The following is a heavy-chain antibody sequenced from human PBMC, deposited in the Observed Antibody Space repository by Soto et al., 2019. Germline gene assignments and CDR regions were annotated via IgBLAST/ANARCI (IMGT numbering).Heavy chain of an antibody. J-gene: IGHJ6*01. CDR1: VFSLSGST. CDR2: IRSKANSFAT. V-gene: IGHV3-73*01. CDR3: FRENYFSYHAMDV. Sequence: GASLRLSFSGSVFSLSGSTIHWVLLSSLKVLEWVGRIRSKANSFATAYAASVKGRFIISRDDSKTTAYLQMNSLKIADTPVYYSFRENYFSYHAMDVWGQGTTPTDSS. D-gene: IGHD1-26*01.